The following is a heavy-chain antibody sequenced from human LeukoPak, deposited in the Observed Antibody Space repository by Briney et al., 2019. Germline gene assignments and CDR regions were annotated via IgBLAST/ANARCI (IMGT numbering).Heavy chain of an antibody. Sequence: GRSLRLSCAACGFTLSSYAMLGVREAPGKGLEWVAVISYGGSNKYYADSVKGGFTISRDNSKNTLYLKKNSQRAEHTAVYYCARGPRYCSSPSCYVNWFDPWGQGTLVTVSS. CDR1: GFTLSSYA. CDR3: ARGPRYCSSPSCYVNWFDP. D-gene: IGHD2-2*01. J-gene: IGHJ5*02. CDR2: ISYGGSNK. V-gene: IGHV3-30*04.